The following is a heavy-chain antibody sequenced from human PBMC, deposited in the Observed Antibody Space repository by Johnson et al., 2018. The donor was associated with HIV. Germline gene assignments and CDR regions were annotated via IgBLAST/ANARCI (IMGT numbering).Heavy chain of an antibody. CDR3: AKVFKVRVAGAFDI. CDR1: GFTFDNFA. J-gene: IGHJ3*02. Sequence: VQLVESGGGLVQPGGSLRLSCAVSGFTFDNFAMHWVRQAPGKGLEWVSGIRWNSGSIGYADSVRGRFTISRDNAKNSLYLQVNSLRADDTALYYCAKVFKVRVAGAFDIWGQGTMVTVSS. D-gene: IGHD6-19*01. V-gene: IGHV3-9*01. CDR2: IRWNSGSI.